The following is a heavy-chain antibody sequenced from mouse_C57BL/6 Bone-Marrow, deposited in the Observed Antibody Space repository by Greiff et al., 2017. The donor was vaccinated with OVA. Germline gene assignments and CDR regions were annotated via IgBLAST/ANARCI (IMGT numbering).Heavy chain of an antibody. Sequence: VKLKESGPGLVAPSQSLSITCTVSGFSLTSYAISWVRQPPGKGLEWLGVIWTGGGTNYNSALKSRLSISKDNSKSQVFLKMNSLQTDDTARYYCARNPYSSGYPRAMDYWGQGTSVTVSS. D-gene: IGHD3-2*02. CDR1: GFSLTSYA. CDR3: ARNPYSSGYPRAMDY. CDR2: IWTGGGT. V-gene: IGHV2-9-1*01. J-gene: IGHJ4*01.